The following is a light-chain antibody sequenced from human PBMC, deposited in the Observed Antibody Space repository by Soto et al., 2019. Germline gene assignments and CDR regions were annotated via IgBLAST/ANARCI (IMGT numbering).Light chain of an antibody. CDR1: QSVSSY. Sequence: EIVLTQSPATLSLSPWERATLSCRASQSVSSYLAWYQQKPGQAPSLLIRGASTRATGMPARFSGSGSGTEFTLTISSLQSEDVAVYYCQQYDNWPRTFGGGTKVDIK. CDR2: GAS. V-gene: IGKV3-15*01. CDR3: QQYDNWPRT. J-gene: IGKJ4*01.